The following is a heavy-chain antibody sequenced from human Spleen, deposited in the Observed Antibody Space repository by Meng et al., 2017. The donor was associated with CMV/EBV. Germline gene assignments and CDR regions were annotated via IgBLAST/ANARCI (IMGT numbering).Heavy chain of an antibody. CDR1: GFTFSNYA. D-gene: IGHD6-13*01. J-gene: IGHJ4*02. CDR2: ITGSGGTT. CDR3: AKGSTIAAAVELDY. Sequence: GESLKISCAASGFTFSNYAMSWVRQAPGKGLEWVSAITGSGGTTWYIDPVKGRFTISRDNSKNTLFVQMNRLGAEDTAVYYCAKGSTIAAAVELDYWGQGTLVTVSS. V-gene: IGHV3-23*01.